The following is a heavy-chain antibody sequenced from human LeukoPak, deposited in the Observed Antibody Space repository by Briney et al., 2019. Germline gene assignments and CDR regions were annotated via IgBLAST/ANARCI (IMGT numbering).Heavy chain of an antibody. CDR1: GFTVSSNY. V-gene: IGHV3-23*01. CDR3: ANRPVDYYYGMDV. J-gene: IGHJ6*02. D-gene: IGHD6-19*01. Sequence: PGGSLRLSCAASGFTVSSNYMSWVRQAPGKGLEWVSAISGSGGSTYYADSVKGRFTISRDNSKNTLYLQMNSLRAEDTAVYYCANRPVDYYYGMDVWGQGTTVTVSS. CDR2: ISGSGGST.